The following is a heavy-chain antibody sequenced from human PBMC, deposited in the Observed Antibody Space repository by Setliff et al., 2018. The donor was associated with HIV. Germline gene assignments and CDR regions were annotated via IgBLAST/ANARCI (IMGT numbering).Heavy chain of an antibody. Sequence: GASVKVSCKAPGGTDGSDAFSWVRQAPGQGLEWMGRVLPLFGTVSYAQKFQGRVTITADKATSTVYMEVSSLRSEDTAVYYCTRGPERYSSDSNGYYYDYWGQGTLVTVSS. CDR3: TRGPERYSSDSNGYYYDY. D-gene: IGHD3-22*01. CDR1: GGTDGSDA. J-gene: IGHJ4*02. CDR2: VLPLFGTV. V-gene: IGHV1-69*06.